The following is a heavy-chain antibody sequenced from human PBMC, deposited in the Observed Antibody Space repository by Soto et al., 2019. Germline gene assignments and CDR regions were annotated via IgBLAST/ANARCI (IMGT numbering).Heavy chain of an antibody. J-gene: IGHJ5*02. V-gene: IGHV4-30-4*01. Sequence: SETLSLTCTVSGGSISSGDYYWSWIRQPPGKGLEWIGYIYYSGSTYYNPSLKSRITISVDTSKNQFSLKLSSVTAADTAVYYCARRQKGSPSAWFDPGGQGTLVTVSS. CDR3: ARRQKGSPSAWFDP. CDR2: IYYSGST. CDR1: GGSISSGDYY. D-gene: IGHD1-26*01.